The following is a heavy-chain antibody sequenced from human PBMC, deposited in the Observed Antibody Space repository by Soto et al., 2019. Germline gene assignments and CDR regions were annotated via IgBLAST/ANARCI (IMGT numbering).Heavy chain of an antibody. CDR1: EFTFSSYS. V-gene: IGHV3-21*01. D-gene: IGHD3-22*01. J-gene: IGHJ3*02. CDR2: ISSSSSYI. Sequence: GGSLSLSCAASEFTFSSYSMNWVRQAPGKGLEWVSSISSSSSYIYYADSVKGRFTISRDNAKNSLYLQMNSLRAEDTAVYYCAREVRYYCDSGGSSVAFDIWGQGTMVTVSS. CDR3: AREVRYYCDSGGSSVAFDI.